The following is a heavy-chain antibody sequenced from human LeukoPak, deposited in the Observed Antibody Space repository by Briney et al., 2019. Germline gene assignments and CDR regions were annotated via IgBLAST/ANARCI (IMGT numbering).Heavy chain of an antibody. CDR1: GYNFTSYW. CDR2: IYPGDSET. D-gene: IGHD2-2*01. V-gene: IGHV5-51*01. J-gene: IGHJ4*02. Sequence: GESLKISCKSSGYNFTSYWIGWVRQMPGKGLEWMGIIYPGDSETHYSPAFQGQVTISVDRSITTAYLQWNSLKASDTAMYYCVKRRNNVYETSPWDPDYWGQGTLVTVSS. CDR3: VKRRNNVYETSPWDPDY.